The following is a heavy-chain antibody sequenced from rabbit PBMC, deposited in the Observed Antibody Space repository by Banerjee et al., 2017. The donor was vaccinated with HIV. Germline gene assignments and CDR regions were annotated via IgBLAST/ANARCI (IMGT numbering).Heavy chain of an antibody. Sequence: QEQLEESGGGLVKPEGSLTLTCKASGFSFSSGYDMCWVRQAPGKGLEWIGCIYTGGGTTYYASWAKGRFTISKTSSTTVTLQMTSLTAADTATYFCARSSSGDYRRVNLWGPGTLVTVS. D-gene: IGHD1-1*01. V-gene: IGHV1S45*01. CDR2: IYTGGGTT. CDR3: ARSSSGDYRRVNL. J-gene: IGHJ4*01. CDR1: GFSFSSGYD.